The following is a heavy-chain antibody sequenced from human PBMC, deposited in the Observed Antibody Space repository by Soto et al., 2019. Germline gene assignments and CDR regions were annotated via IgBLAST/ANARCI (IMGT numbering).Heavy chain of an antibody. Sequence: ASVKVSCKASGYTFTSYDINWVRQATGQGLEWMGWMNPNSGNTGYAQKFQGRVTMTRNTSISTAYMELRSLRSDDTAVYYCARWFGELAYYYYYMDVWGKGTTVTVSS. CDR1: GYTFTSYD. CDR2: MNPNSGNT. D-gene: IGHD3-10*01. V-gene: IGHV1-8*01. CDR3: ARWFGELAYYYYYMDV. J-gene: IGHJ6*03.